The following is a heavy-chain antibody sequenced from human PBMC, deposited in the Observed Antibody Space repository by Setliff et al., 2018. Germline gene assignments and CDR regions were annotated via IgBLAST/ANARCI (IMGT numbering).Heavy chain of an antibody. CDR1: GYTFTGYY. Sequence: ASVKVSCKASGYTFTGYYMHWVRQAPGQGLEWMGIIDPSGDYTNYGQKFQGRVIMTRNTSISTAYLELNTLRSDDTAVYYCARERYFDYWGQGTLVTVSS. V-gene: IGHV1-46*01. CDR3: ARERYFDY. J-gene: IGHJ4*02. CDR2: IDPSGDYT.